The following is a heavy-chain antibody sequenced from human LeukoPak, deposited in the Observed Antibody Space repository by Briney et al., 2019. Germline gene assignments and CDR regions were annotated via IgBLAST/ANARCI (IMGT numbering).Heavy chain of an antibody. V-gene: IGHV3-23*01. J-gene: IGHJ5*02. CDR2: ISGSGGST. Sequence: PGGSLRLSCAASGFTFSSYGMSWVRQAPGKGLEWVSAISGSGGSTYYADSVKGRFTISRDNFKDTLYLQMNSLRAEDTAVYYCAKDSSSWLNWFDPWGQGTLVTVSS. CDR3: AKDSSSWLNWFDP. D-gene: IGHD6-13*01. CDR1: GFTFSSYG.